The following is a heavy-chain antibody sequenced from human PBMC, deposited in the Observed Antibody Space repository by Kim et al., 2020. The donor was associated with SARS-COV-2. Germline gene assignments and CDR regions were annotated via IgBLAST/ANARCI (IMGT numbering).Heavy chain of an antibody. J-gene: IGHJ4*02. D-gene: IGHD3-3*01. CDR3: ARGRITIFGVVTEFDY. Sequence: SLKSRVNIAGDTSKNQFSVKLSSVTAADTAVYYCARGRITIFGVVTEFDYWGQGTLVTVSS. V-gene: IGHV4-31*02.